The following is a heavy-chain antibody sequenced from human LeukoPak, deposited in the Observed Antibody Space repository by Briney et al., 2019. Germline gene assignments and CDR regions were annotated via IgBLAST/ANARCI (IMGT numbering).Heavy chain of an antibody. CDR1: GFTFSNYA. D-gene: IGHD1-14*01. J-gene: IGHJ4*02. V-gene: IGHV3-23*01. CDR3: ATETIGRHYDY. Sequence: GGSLRLSCAASGFTFSNYAMSWVRQAPGKGLEWVSAISGGGGTTYYADSVKGRFTISRDNAKNSMYLQMDSLRDEDTAVYYCATETIGRHYDYWGQGTLLTVSS. CDR2: ISGGGGTT.